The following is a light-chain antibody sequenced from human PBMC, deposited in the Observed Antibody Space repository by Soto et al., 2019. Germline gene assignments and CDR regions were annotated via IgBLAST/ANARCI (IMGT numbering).Light chain of an antibody. Sequence: EIVLTQSPGTLSLSPGERATLSCRASQSVQFNYVAWYQQKPGQAPRLLIYGASSRATGIPDRFSGSGSGMDFTLTISSLAPEDLAVYYCQQSGDSQWTFGQGTKVEI. V-gene: IGKV3-20*01. CDR1: QSVQFNY. J-gene: IGKJ1*01. CDR2: GAS. CDR3: QQSGDSQWT.